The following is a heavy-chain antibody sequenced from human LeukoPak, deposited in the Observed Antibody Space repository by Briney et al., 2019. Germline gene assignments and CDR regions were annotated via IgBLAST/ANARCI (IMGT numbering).Heavy chain of an antibody. J-gene: IGHJ6*03. CDR2: ISSSSSII. V-gene: IGHV3-48*04. D-gene: IGHD1-26*01. Sequence: GGSLRLSCAASEFTFSSYSMNWVRQAPGKGLEWVSYISSSSSIIYYADSVKGRFTISRDNAKNSLYLQMNSLRAEDTAVYYCARDRGIVGTTGYYYMDVWGKGTTVTVSS. CDR3: ARDRGIVGTTGYYYMDV. CDR1: EFTFSSYS.